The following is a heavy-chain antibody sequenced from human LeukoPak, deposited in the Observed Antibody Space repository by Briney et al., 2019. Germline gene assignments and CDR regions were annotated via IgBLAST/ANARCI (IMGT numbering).Heavy chain of an antibody. CDR3: AREQGSGSYLNWFDP. CDR2: ISAYNGNT. Sequence: ASVKVSCKASGYTFTSYGISWVRQPPAQGLEWMGWISAYNGNTNYAQKLQGRVTMTTDTSTSTAYMELRSLRSDDTAVYYCAREQGSGSYLNWFDPWGQGTLVTVSS. V-gene: IGHV1-18*04. D-gene: IGHD3-10*01. J-gene: IGHJ5*02. CDR1: GYTFTSYG.